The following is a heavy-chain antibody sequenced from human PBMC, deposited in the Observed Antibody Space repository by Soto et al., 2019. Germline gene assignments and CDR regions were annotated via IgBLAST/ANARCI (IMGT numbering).Heavy chain of an antibody. CDR1: GFTFSGHA. Sequence: QVQVVESGGGVVQPGRSLRLSCTVSGFTFSGHAMHWVRQAPGKGLERVAQIWYDGSNKYYADSVKGRFTIFRDNSKNILYVQMDSLRVDDTAVYYCARDGQSLAPYALDVCGQGTSVTVSS. V-gene: IGHV3-33*01. D-gene: IGHD6-19*01. CDR3: ARDGQSLAPYALDV. J-gene: IGHJ6*02. CDR2: IWYDGSNK.